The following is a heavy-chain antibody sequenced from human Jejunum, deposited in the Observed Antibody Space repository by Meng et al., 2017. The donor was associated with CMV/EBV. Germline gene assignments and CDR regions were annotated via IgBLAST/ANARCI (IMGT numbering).Heavy chain of an antibody. CDR1: GDSISSGDYS. V-gene: IGHV4-30-4*08. CDR2: IYYNGNA. J-gene: IGHJ4*02. D-gene: IGHD3-10*01. Sequence: QVQQQVSGPRLVKPSQTLFITCTVSGDSISSGDYSWNWIRPSPGKGLEWIGYIYYNGNAYYNPSLQSRVSISVDTSKNEFSLNLNSVTAADTALYFCARGGIFRGIDYWGQGTLVTVSS. CDR3: ARGGIFRGIDY.